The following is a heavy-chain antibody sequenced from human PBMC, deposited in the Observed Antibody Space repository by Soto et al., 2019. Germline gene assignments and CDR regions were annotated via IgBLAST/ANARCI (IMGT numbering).Heavy chain of an antibody. CDR2: IYYSGST. CDR3: ARTGYCSGDSCYPNWFDP. V-gene: IGHV4-61*01. Sequence: KTSETLSLTCTVSVGSVSSSSYYWSWIRQPPGKGLEWIGYIYYSGSTRYSPSLKSRVTLSIDTSKNQFSLRLSSVTAADTAVYYCARTGYCSGDSCYPNWFDPWGQGTLVTVSS. CDR1: VGSVSSSSYY. D-gene: IGHD2-15*01. J-gene: IGHJ5*02.